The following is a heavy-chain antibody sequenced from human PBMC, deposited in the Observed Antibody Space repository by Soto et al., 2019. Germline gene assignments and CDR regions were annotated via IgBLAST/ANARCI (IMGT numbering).Heavy chain of an antibody. D-gene: IGHD1-1*01. CDR3: ARSRVLERRVVLDY. Sequence: QVQLVQSGAEVKKPGASVQVSCKASGYTFTSYAMHWVRQAPGQRLEWMGWINAGNGNTKYSQKFQGRVTITRDTSASTAYMELSSLRSEDTAVYYCARSRVLERRVVLDYWGQGTLVTVSS. J-gene: IGHJ4*02. V-gene: IGHV1-3*01. CDR1: GYTFTSYA. CDR2: INAGNGNT.